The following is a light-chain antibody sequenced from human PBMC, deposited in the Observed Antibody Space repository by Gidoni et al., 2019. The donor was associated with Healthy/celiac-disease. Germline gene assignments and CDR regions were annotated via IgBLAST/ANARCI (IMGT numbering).Light chain of an antibody. CDR2: AAS. V-gene: IGKV1-39*01. J-gene: IGKJ5*01. CDR1: QSISSY. CDR3: QHSYSTPIT. Sequence: DIPMTQSPSSLSASVADRVTITCRASQSISSYLNWYQQKPGKATKLLIYAASSLQSGVPSRFSGSGAGTDFTLTSSRLQPEDFATYCCQHSYSTPITFGQGTRLEIK.